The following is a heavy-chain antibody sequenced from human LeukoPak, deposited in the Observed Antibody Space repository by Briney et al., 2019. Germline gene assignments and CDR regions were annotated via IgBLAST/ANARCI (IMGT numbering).Heavy chain of an antibody. CDR1: GYTFISYA. Sequence: PGGSLRLSCAASGYTFISYAMSWVRQAPGKGLEWVSAISGSGGSTYYADSVKGRFTISRDNSKNTLYLQMNSLRAEDTAVYYCAKDKVTVVYYFDYWGQGTLVTVSS. CDR3: AKDKVTVVYYFDY. J-gene: IGHJ4*02. V-gene: IGHV3-23*01. CDR2: ISGSGGST. D-gene: IGHD5-18*01.